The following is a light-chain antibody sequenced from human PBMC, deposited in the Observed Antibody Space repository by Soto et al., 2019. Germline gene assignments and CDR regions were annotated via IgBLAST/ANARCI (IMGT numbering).Light chain of an antibody. CDR3: FSFTTDWTHV. V-gene: IGLV2-14*01. CDR1: SSDIGAYNY. Sequence: QSALAQPASVSGSPGQSITISCTGSSSDIGAYNYVSWFQQYPGKAPKLIISEVSNRPSGVSNRFSGSKSGTAASLTISGLQTEDEAGYFCFSFTTDWTHVFGTGTKVTVL. J-gene: IGLJ1*01. CDR2: EVS.